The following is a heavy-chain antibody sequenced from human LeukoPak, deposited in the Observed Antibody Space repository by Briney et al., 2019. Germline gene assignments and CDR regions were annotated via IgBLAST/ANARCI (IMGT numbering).Heavy chain of an antibody. CDR3: ARAEGAFGGVIPPPI. CDR1: GGSITSGHYY. V-gene: IGHV4-30-4*01. D-gene: IGHD3-16*02. Sequence: SETLSLTCSVSGGSITSGHYYWSWIRQPPGKGLEWIGYIYYRGSTYYNPSLKSRVKISVDTSKNQFSLKLSSVTAADTAVYYCARAEGAFGGVIPPPIWGQGTMVSVSS. CDR2: IYYRGST. J-gene: IGHJ3*02.